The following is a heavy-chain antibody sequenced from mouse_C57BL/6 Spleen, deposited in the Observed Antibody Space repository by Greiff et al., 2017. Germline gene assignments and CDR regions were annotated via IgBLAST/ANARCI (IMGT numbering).Heavy chain of an antibody. J-gene: IGHJ2*01. CDR2: IYPRSGNT. D-gene: IGHD2-1*01. V-gene: IGHV1-81*01. Sequence: QVQLQQSGAELARPGASVKLSCKASGYTFTSYGISWVKQRTGQGLEWIGEIYPRSGNTYYNEKFKGKATLTADNSSSTAYMELRSLTYEDSAVYFCLYYYKDLYYFDYWGQGTTLTVSS. CDR3: LYYYKDLYYFDY. CDR1: GYTFTSYG.